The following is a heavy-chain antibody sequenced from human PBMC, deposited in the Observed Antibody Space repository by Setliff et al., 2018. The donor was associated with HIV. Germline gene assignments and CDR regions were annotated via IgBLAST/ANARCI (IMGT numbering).Heavy chain of an antibody. CDR1: GYTFPSYA. V-gene: IGHV1-3*01. CDR3: ASNSYYDSSGYRPSDAFDI. Sequence: ASVKVSCKASGYTFPSYAMHWVRQAPGQRLEWMGWINAGNGNTKYSQKFQGRVTITRDTSASTAYMELSSLRSEDTAVYYCASNSYYDSSGYRPSDAFDIWGQGTMVTVSS. J-gene: IGHJ3*02. D-gene: IGHD3-22*01. CDR2: INAGNGNT.